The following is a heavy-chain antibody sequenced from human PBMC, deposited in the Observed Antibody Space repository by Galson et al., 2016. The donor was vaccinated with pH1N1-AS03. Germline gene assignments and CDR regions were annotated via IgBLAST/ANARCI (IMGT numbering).Heavy chain of an antibody. CDR3: ARRYYFDY. Sequence: SVKVSCKASGYTLTRYYMHWVRQAPGQGLEWMGIIDPSGGPTTYAPKFQDRITTTADTSTSTVYMELVSLRSEDTAVYYCARRYYFDYWGQGTLVTVSS. CDR1: GYTLTRYY. J-gene: IGHJ4*02. V-gene: IGHV1-46*01. CDR2: IDPSGGPT. D-gene: IGHD3-16*02.